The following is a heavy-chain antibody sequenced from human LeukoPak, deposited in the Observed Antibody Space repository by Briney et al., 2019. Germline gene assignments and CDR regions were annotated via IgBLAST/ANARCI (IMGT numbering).Heavy chain of an antibody. Sequence: GGSLRLSCAASGFTFSSYAMSWVRQAPGKGLEWVSAISGSGGSTYNTDTRKGRFSISRDNSKNTLHLQMNRLRAEDTALYNCAKDPTFWDYWGRGTLVTVSS. CDR1: GFTFSSYA. CDR2: ISGSGGST. D-gene: IGHD3-3*01. V-gene: IGHV3-23*01. J-gene: IGHJ4*02. CDR3: AKDPTFWDY.